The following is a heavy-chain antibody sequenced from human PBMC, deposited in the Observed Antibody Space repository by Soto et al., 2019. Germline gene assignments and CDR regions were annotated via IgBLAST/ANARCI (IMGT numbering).Heavy chain of an antibody. CDR2: ISSSSSNI. D-gene: IGHD6-13*01. J-gene: IGHJ5*02. CDR3: ARGAAGTRNWFDP. V-gene: IGHV3-21*01. Sequence: EVQLVESGGGLVKPGGSLRLSCAASGFTFSSYSMNWVRQAPGKGLEWVSSISSSSSNIYYADSVKGRFTISRDNAKNSLYLQMNSLRAEDTAVYYCARGAAGTRNWFDPWGQGTLVTVSS. CDR1: GFTFSSYS.